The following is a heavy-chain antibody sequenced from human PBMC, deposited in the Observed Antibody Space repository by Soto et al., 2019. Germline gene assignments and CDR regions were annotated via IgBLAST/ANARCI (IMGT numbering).Heavy chain of an antibody. CDR1: GGAFSGYY. D-gene: IGHD2-8*01. CDR3: ARGYCTNGVCSAHYYSGMDV. Sequence: PWETLSLTGGVYGGAFSGYYWSWIRQPPGKGREWRGEINHSGSTNYNPSLKSRVTISVDTSKNQCSLKLSSVTAADTAVYYCARGYCTNGVCSAHYYSGMDVWGQGTTVTVSS. V-gene: IGHV4-34*01. CDR2: INHSGST. J-gene: IGHJ6*02.